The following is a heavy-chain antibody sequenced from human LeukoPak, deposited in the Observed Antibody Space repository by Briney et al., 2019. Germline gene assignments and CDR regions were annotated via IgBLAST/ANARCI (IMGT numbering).Heavy chain of an antibody. D-gene: IGHD5-24*01. V-gene: IGHV1-18*01. Sequence: ASVKVSCMASGYTFTTAGICRGRQAPGQGLEWMGWISPYNGNTNYAQKVQGRVTMTTDTSTSTAHMELRTLRSDETPVSYCASGLIATTFADFDYWGQGTLVTVSS. CDR3: ASGLIATTFADFDY. CDR1: GYTFTTAG. CDR2: ISPYNGNT. J-gene: IGHJ4*02.